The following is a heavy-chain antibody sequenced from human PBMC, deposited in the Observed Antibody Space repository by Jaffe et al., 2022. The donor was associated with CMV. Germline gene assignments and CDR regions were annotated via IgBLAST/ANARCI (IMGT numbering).Heavy chain of an antibody. Sequence: VQLVESGGGLVKPGGSLRLSCAASGFSFSNHTMNWVRQAPGKGLEWVSSISSRSDYIYYADSMKGRFTISRDNAQSSLHLQMNSLRAEDSAVYYCTRGGWGGDYWGQGTLVTVSS. CDR3: TRGGWGGDY. V-gene: IGHV3-21*02. D-gene: IGHD7-27*01. CDR2: ISSRSDYI. CDR1: GFSFSNHT. J-gene: IGHJ4*02.